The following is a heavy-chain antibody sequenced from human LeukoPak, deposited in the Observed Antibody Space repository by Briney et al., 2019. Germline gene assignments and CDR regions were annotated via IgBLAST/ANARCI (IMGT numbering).Heavy chain of an antibody. CDR1: GYTFTSYY. CDR2: INPSGGST. J-gene: IGHJ4*02. V-gene: IGHV1-46*01. CDR3: ARETYGDYGYDY. Sequence: ASVKVSCKASGYTFTSYYMHWVRQAPGQGLEWMGIINPSGGSTSYAQKFQGRVTTTRDTSTSTVYMELSSLRSEDTAVYYCARETYGDYGYDYWGQGTLVTVSS. D-gene: IGHD4-17*01.